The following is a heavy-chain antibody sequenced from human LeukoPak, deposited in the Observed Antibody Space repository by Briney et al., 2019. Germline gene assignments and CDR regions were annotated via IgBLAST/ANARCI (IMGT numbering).Heavy chain of an antibody. CDR3: ARHFRVDYDILTGANWFDP. D-gene: IGHD3-9*01. CDR2: IYYSGST. Sequence: SETLSLTCTVSGGSISSSSYYWGGIRQPPGKGLGWIGSIYYSGSTYYNPSLKSRVTISVDTSKNQFSLKMSCVTAADTAVYYCARHFRVDYDILTGANWFDPWGQGTLVTVSS. J-gene: IGHJ5*02. V-gene: IGHV4-39*01. CDR1: GGSISSSSYY.